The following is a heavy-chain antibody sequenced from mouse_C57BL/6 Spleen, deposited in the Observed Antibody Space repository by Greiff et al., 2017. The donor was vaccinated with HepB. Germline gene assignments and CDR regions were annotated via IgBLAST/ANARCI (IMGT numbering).Heavy chain of an antibody. CDR2: IDPETGGT. J-gene: IGHJ2*01. CDR1: GYTFTDYE. D-gene: IGHD1-1*01. CDR3: TRLVVAHDY. Sequence: VKLMESGAELVRPGASVTLSCKASGYTFTDYEMHWVKQTPVHGLEWIGAIDPETGGTAYNQKFKGKAILTADKSSSTAYMELRSLTSEDSAVYYCTRLVVAHDYWGQGTTRTVSS. V-gene: IGHV1-15*01.